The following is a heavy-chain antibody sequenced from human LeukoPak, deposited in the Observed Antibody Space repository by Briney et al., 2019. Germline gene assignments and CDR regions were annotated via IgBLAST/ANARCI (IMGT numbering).Heavy chain of an antibody. CDR2: IIPIFGTA. J-gene: IGHJ6*02. V-gene: IGHV1-69*13. Sequence: GASVKVSCKASGGTFSSYAISWVRQAPGQGLEWMGGIIPIFGTANYAQKFQGRVTITADESTSTAYMELSSLRSEDTAVHYCARLSARGGLYYYYGMDVWGQGTTVTVSS. CDR1: GGTFSSYA. CDR3: ARLSARGGLYYYYGMDV. D-gene: IGHD6-25*01.